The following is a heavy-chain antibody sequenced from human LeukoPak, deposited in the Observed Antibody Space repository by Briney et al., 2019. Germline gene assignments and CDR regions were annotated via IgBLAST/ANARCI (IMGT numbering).Heavy chain of an antibody. Sequence: PGGSLRLSCIASGFTFSSSAMSWVRQAPGKGLEWVSVIYSGGSTYYADSVKGRFTISRDNSKNTLYLQMNSLRAEDTAVYYCQGGIAAAGLDYWGQGTLVTVSS. CDR2: IYSGGST. CDR1: GFTFSSSA. D-gene: IGHD6-13*01. CDR3: QGGIAAAGLDY. J-gene: IGHJ4*02. V-gene: IGHV3-66*01.